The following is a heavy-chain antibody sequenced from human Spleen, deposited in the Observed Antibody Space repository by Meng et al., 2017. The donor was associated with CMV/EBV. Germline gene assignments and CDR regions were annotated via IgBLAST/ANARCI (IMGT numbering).Heavy chain of an antibody. Sequence: SVKVSCKTSGDTFSDYAISWVRQAPGQGLEWMGGIIPILGLANYAQKFQGRVTITEDKSTTTAYMELSSLRVEDTAVYYCAKPFHSGGWYGDFNYWGQGTLVTVSS. V-gene: IGHV1-69*10. D-gene: IGHD6-19*01. CDR2: IIPILGLA. CDR1: GDTFSDYA. J-gene: IGHJ4*02. CDR3: AKPFHSGGWYGDFNY.